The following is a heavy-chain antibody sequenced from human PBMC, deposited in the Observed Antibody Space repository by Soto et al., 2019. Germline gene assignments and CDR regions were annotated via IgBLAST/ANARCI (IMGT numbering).Heavy chain of an antibody. J-gene: IGHJ4*01. CDR2: ICYSGST. Sequence: SETLSITCTVSGGSISSYYWSWIRQPPGKGLEWIGYICYSGSTNYNPSLKSRVSISVDTSKNQFSLKLSSVTAADTAVYYCARDGRVDREGYNLVYWGHGTLAPVSS. D-gene: IGHD5-12*01. CDR3: ARDGRVDREGYNLVY. CDR1: GGSISSYY. V-gene: IGHV4-59*01.